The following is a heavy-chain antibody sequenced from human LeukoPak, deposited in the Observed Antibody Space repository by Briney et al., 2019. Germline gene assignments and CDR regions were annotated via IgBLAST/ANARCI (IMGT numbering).Heavy chain of an antibody. J-gene: IGHJ6*03. V-gene: IGHV3-7*01. CDR1: GFTFSSYW. Sequence: HPGGSLRLSCAASGFTFSSYWMSWVRQAPGKGLEWVANIKQDGSEKYYVDSVKGRFTISRDNAKNSLYLQMKSLRAEDTAVYYCAKGGGYEAQYYYYYLDVWGKGTTVTISS. CDR2: IKQDGSEK. D-gene: IGHD5-12*01. CDR3: AKGGGYEAQYYYYYLDV.